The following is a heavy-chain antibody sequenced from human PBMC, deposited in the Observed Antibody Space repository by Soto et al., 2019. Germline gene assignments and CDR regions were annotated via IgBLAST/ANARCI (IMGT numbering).Heavy chain of an antibody. V-gene: IGHV3-7*03. Sequence: LRLSCAASGFTFSTYWMSWVRQAPGKGLEWVANIKEDGSEKYYVDSVKGRFTISRDNANNSLYLQTNSLRAEDTAVYYCVRVGRLGGYWGQGTLVTVSS. D-gene: IGHD3-16*01. J-gene: IGHJ4*02. CDR2: IKEDGSEK. CDR1: GFTFSTYW. CDR3: VRVGRLGGY.